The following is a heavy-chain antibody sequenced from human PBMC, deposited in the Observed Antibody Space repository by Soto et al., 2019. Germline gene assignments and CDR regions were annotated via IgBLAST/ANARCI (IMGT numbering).Heavy chain of an antibody. CDR3: ARDAGDILFDY. Sequence: SVTQSLTCTVAGGSIGSGDYCWSWIRQPPGKGLEWIGYIYYSGSTYYNPSLKSRVTISVDTSKNQFSLKLSSVTAADTAVYYCARDAGDILFDYRGQGTLVTVSS. CDR2: IYYSGST. V-gene: IGHV4-30-4*01. CDR1: GGSIGSGDYC. D-gene: IGHD3-9*01. J-gene: IGHJ4*02.